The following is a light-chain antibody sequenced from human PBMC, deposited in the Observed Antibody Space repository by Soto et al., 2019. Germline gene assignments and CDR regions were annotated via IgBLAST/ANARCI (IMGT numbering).Light chain of an antibody. J-gene: IGKJ1*01. V-gene: IGKV1-17*01. Sequence: DIQMTQSPSSLSASVGDRVTITCRASQGIRHDLGWYQQKPGKAPKRLIYSASSLQSGVPSRFSGSGSGTEFTLTISSLQHEDFATYYCLQNNSYPVTLGQGTKVDIK. CDR3: LQNNSYPVT. CDR2: SAS. CDR1: QGIRHD.